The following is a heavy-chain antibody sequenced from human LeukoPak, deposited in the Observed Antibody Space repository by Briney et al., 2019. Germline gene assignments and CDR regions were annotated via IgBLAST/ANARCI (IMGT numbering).Heavy chain of an antibody. CDR1: GFTFSSYG. V-gene: IGHV3-30*02. J-gene: IGHJ4*02. Sequence: GGSLRLSCAASGFTFSSYGMHWVRQAPGKGLEWVAFIRYDGSNKYYADSVKGRFTISRDNSKNTLYLQMNSLRAEDTAVYYCALEPGYCTNGVCYTFDYWGQGTLVTVSS. CDR3: ALEPGYCTNGVCYTFDY. CDR2: IRYDGSNK. D-gene: IGHD2-8*01.